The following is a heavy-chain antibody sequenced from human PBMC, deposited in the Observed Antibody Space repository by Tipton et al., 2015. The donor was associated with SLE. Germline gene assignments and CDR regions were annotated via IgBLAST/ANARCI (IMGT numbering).Heavy chain of an antibody. Sequence: LRLSCTVSGGSISSSSYYWGWIRQPPGKGLEWIGSIYYSGSTYYNPSLKSRVTISVDTSKNQFSLKLSSVTAADTAVYYCARSYRSAADGGYWGQGTLVTVSS. D-gene: IGHD6-13*01. V-gene: IGHV4-39*07. CDR3: ARSYRSAADGGY. CDR2: IYYSGST. CDR1: GGSISSSSYY. J-gene: IGHJ4*02.